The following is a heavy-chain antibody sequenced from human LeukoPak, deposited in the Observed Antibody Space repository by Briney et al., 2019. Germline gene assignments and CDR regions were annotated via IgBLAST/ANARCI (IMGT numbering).Heavy chain of an antibody. CDR2: INEDGSEM. CDR1: GFTFSSYA. J-gene: IGHJ3*02. V-gene: IGHV3-7*03. Sequence: GGSLRLSCAASGFTFSSYAMSWVRQAPGKGLEWVANINEDGSEMYHVDSVKGRFTISRDNTKNSLFLQMNSLRAEDTAVYYCARGVYALDIWGQGTMVTVSS. CDR3: ARGVYALDI.